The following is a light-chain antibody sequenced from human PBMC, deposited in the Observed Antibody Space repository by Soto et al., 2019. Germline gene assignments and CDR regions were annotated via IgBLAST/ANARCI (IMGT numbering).Light chain of an antibody. CDR1: SSNIGANT. CDR3: QSYDSRLSGSV. CDR2: NND. V-gene: IGLV1-44*01. J-gene: IGLJ1*01. Sequence: QSARTQPPSASGTPGQRVTISCSGSSSNIGANTVNWYQQLPGTAPKLLISNNDQRPSGVPDRFSGSKSGTSASLAISGLQSEDEADYYCQSYDSRLSGSVFGTWSKVTV.